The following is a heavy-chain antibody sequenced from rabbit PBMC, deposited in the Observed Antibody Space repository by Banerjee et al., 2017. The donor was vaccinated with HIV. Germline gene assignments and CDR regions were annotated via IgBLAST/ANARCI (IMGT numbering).Heavy chain of an antibody. CDR1: GFSFSSIYY. CDR2: IYAGVIDNT. Sequence: QSLEESGGDLVKPGASLTLTCAASGFSFSSIYYMCWVRQAPGKGLEWIACIYAGVIDNTYYASWAKGRFTISKTSSTTVTLQMTSLTAADTATYFCARGPGYAGYGYDRLDLWGPGTLVTVS. V-gene: IGHV1S40*01. CDR3: ARGPGYAGYGYDRLDL. J-gene: IGHJ6*01. D-gene: IGHD8-1*01.